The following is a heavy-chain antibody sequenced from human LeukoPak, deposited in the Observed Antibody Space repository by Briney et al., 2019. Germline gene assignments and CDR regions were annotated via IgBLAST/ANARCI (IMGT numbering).Heavy chain of an antibody. CDR1: GFTVSSNY. V-gene: IGHV3-66*02. D-gene: IGHD3-3*01. J-gene: IGHJ4*02. CDR3: AREWLSPYYFGY. CDR2: IYSSGST. Sequence: GGSLRLSCAASGFTVSSNYMSWVRQAPGKGLEWVSVIYSSGSTYYADSVKGRFTISRDNSKNTLYLQMNSLRAEDTAVYYCAREWLSPYYFGYWGQGTLVTVSS.